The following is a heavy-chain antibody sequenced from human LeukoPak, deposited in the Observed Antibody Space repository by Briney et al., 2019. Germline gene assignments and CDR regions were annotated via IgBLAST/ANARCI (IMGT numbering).Heavy chain of an antibody. V-gene: IGHV3-74*01. D-gene: IGHD3-9*01. J-gene: IGHJ4*02. Sequence: GGSLRLSCAASGFTFSSYWMHWVRQAPGKGLVWVSRINSDGSSTRYADSVKGRFTISRDNAKNTLYLQMSSLRAEDTAVYYCARGDSSYDILTGYYIYIGYWGQGTLVTVSP. CDR1: GFTFSSYW. CDR3: ARGDSSYDILTGYYIYIGY. CDR2: INSDGSST.